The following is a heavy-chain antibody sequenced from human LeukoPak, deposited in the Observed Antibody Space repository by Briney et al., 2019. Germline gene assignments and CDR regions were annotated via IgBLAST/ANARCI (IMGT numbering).Heavy chain of an antibody. D-gene: IGHD3-22*01. CDR2: MCGSAGCT. J-gene: IGHJ5*02. V-gene: IGHV3-23*01. Sequence: PGGSLRLSCAASGFTFNIYAMSWVRLAPGKGPKWVASMCGSAGCTFYEGSVKGRFTISRDNSKNILFLQMNSLRAEDTALYYCVRDRPNYHESNGHYYQRDGDHWGQGTLVTISS. CDR1: GFTFNIYA. CDR3: VRDRPNYHESNGHYYQRDGDH.